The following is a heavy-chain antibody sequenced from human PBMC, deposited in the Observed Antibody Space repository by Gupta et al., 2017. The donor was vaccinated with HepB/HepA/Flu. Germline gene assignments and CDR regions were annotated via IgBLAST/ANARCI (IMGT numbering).Heavy chain of an antibody. CDR1: GFTFSSYA. CDR3: AKDEVIVVVVASPPAVGMDV. D-gene: IGHD2-15*01. V-gene: IGHV3-23*01. CDR2: ISGSGGST. J-gene: IGHJ6*02. Sequence: EVQLLESGGGLVQPGGSLRLSCAASGFTFSSYAMSWVRQAPGKGLEWVSAISGSGGSTYYADSVKGRFTISRDNSKNTLYLQMNSLRAEDTAVYYCAKDEVIVVVVASPPAVGMDVWGQGTTVTVSS.